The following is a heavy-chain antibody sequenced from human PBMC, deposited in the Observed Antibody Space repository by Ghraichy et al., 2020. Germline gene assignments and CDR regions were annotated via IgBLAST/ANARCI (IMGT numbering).Heavy chain of an antibody. CDR2: IYYSGST. CDR1: GGSISSSSYY. CDR3: ARHKDSWRWFNYYMDV. V-gene: IGHV4-39*01. Sequence: SQTLSLTCTVSGGSISSSSYYWGWIRQPPGKGLEWIGSIYYSGSTYYNPSLKSRVTISVDTSKNQFSLKLSSVTAADTAVYYCARHKDSWRWFNYYMDVWGKGTTVTVSS. J-gene: IGHJ6*03. D-gene: IGHD4-23*01.